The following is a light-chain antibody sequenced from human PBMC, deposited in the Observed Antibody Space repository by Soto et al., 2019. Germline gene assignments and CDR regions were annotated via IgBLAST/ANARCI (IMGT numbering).Light chain of an antibody. J-gene: IGKJ5*01. V-gene: IGKV3-20*01. CDR2: GAS. CDR3: QQYDNSPIT. Sequence: MTQSPATVSVSPGERASLSCGASQSISSSFLAWYQQKPGQAPRLLIYGASSRATGIPDRFSGTGSETDFTLTISRLEPEDFAVYYCQQYDNSPITFGQGTRLEIK. CDR1: QSISSSF.